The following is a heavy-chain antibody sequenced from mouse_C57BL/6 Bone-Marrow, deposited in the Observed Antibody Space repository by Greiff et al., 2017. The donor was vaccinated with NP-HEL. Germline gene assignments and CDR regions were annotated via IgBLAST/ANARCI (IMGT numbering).Heavy chain of an antibody. CDR1: GFTFSDYY. D-gene: IGHD1-3*01. J-gene: IGHJ3*01. Sequence: EVHLVESEGGLVQPGSSMKLSCTASGFTFSDYYMAWVRQVPEKGLEWVANINYDGSSTYYLDSLKSRFIISRDNAKNILYLQMSSLKSEDTATYYCARSGPRAWFAYWGQGTLVTVSA. CDR2: INYDGSST. CDR3: ARSGPRAWFAY. V-gene: IGHV5-16*01.